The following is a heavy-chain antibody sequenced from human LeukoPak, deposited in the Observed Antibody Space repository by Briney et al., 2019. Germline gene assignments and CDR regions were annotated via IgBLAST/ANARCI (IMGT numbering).Heavy chain of an antibody. CDR3: ARESGSYSYFDY. J-gene: IGHJ4*02. CDR2: ISYDGSNK. V-gene: IGHV3-30-3*01. Sequence: GGSLRLSCAASGSTFSSYAMHWVRQAPGKGLEWVAVISYDGSNKYYADSVKGRFTISRDNSKNTLYLQMNSLRAEDTAVYYCARESGSYSYFDYWGQGTLVTVSS. D-gene: IGHD1-26*01. CDR1: GSTFSSYA.